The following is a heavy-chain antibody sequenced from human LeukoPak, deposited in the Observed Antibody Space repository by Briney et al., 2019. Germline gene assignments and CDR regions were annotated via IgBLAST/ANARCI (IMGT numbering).Heavy chain of an antibody. CDR1: GYAFASYA. V-gene: IGHV1-18*01. CDR2: ISIYNGDT. J-gene: IGHJ3*02. CDR3: ARDHPVDTDPTIAFDI. Sequence: ASVKVSCKASGYAFASYAVSWVRQASGQGLEWMASISIYNGDTNYAQKLQGRVTMTTDTSTSTAYMELRSLRSDDTAVYYCARDHPVDTDPTIAFDIWGQGTMVTVSS. D-gene: IGHD5-18*01.